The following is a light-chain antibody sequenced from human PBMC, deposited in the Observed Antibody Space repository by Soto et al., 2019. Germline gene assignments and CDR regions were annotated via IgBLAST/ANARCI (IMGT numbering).Light chain of an antibody. V-gene: IGLV2-14*01. CDR2: EVS. Sequence: QSALTQPASVSGSPGQSITISCTGTSSDVGGYNYVSWYQQQPGKAPKLMIYEVSNRPSGVSNRFSGSKSGNTASLTISGLQAEDEADYYCSSYTRSSTYVCGPGTKVTVL. J-gene: IGLJ1*01. CDR3: SSYTRSSTYV. CDR1: SSDVGGYNY.